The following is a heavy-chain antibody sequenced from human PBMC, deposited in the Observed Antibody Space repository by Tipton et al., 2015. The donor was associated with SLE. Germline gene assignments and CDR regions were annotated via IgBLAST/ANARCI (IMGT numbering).Heavy chain of an antibody. J-gene: IGHJ3*01. V-gene: IGHV4-59*01. D-gene: IGHD3-22*01. CDR3: ARVATMTYPRDAFDV. CDR2: IYTSGSSTSESP. Sequence: TLSLTCTVSGASTSSNNWSWIRQPPGKGLEWIGYIYTSGSSTSESPNYNPSLKSRVTISVDTSKNQFSLKLSSVTAADTAVYYCARVATMTYPRDAFDVWGQGTLVTVSS. CDR1: GASTSSNN.